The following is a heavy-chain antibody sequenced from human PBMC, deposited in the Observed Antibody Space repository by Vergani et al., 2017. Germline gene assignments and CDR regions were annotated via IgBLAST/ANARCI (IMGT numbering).Heavy chain of an antibody. CDR2: IKQDGSEK. CDR3: AGACSGGSGYGDY. Sequence: EVQLVESGGGLVQPGGSLRLSCAASGFTFSSYWMSWVRQAPGKGLEWVANIKQDGSEKYYVDSVKGRFTISRDNAKNSLYLQMNSLRAEDTAVYYCAGACSGGSGYGDYWGQGTLVTVSS. V-gene: IGHV3-7*03. CDR1: GFTFSSYW. J-gene: IGHJ4*02. D-gene: IGHD2-15*01.